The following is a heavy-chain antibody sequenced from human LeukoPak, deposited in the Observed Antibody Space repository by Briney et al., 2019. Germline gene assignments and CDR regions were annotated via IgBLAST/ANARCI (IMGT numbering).Heavy chain of an antibody. CDR1: GGSFSGYY. Sequence: SETLSLTCAVYGGSFSGYYWSWIRQPPGKGVEWIGEINHSGSTNYNPSLKSRVTISVDTSKNQFSLKLSSVTAADTAVYYCARVRRWLQFTSQYYFDYWGQGTLVTVSS. V-gene: IGHV4-34*01. D-gene: IGHD5-24*01. CDR3: ARVRRWLQFTSQYYFDY. J-gene: IGHJ4*02. CDR2: INHSGST.